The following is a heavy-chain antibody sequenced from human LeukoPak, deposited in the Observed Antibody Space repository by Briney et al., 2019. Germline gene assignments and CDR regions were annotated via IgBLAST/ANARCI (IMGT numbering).Heavy chain of an antibody. CDR1: GLTFSSQW. CDR2: SKNTADGGTT. J-gene: IGHJ4*02. V-gene: IGHV3-15*01. Sequence: GGSLRLSCAASGLTFSSQWMSWVRQAPGKGLEWVGRSKNTADGGTTDYAAPVKVRFTISRDDSKSTLYLQMNSLKTEDTAVYFCTTAKWLLKYWGQGTLVTVSS. D-gene: IGHD5-12*01. CDR3: TTAKWLLKY.